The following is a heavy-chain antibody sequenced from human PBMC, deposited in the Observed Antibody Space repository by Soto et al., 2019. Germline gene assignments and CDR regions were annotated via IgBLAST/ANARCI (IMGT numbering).Heavy chain of an antibody. CDR1: GGTFSSYA. J-gene: IGHJ4*02. Sequence: GASVKVSCKASGGTFSSYAISWVRQAPGQGLEWMGGIIPIFGTANYAQKFQGRVTITADESTSTAYMELSSLRSEDTVVYYCARDRSFWSGYYSAYWGQGTLVTVSS. D-gene: IGHD3-3*01. V-gene: IGHV1-69*13. CDR3: ARDRSFWSGYYSAY. CDR2: IIPIFGTA.